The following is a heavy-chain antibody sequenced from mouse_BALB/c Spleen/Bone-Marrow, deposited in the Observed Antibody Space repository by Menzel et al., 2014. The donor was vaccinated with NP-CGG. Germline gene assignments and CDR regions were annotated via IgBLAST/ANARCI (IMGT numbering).Heavy chain of an antibody. CDR2: IRNKANGYTT. V-gene: IGHV7-3*02. D-gene: IGHD2-4*01. CDR3: AREIINDYHWYFDV. Sequence: EVQVVESGGGLVQPGGSLRLSCATSGFTFTDYYMSWVRQPPGKALEWLGFIRNKANGYTTEYSASVKGRFTISRDNSQSILYLQVNTLRAEDSATYYCAREIINDYHWYFDVWGAGTTVTVSS. J-gene: IGHJ1*01. CDR1: GFTFTDYY.